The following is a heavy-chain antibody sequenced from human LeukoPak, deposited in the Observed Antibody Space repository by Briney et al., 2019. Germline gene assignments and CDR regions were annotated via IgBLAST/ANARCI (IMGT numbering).Heavy chain of an antibody. J-gene: IGHJ4*02. CDR1: GYSISSGYY. D-gene: IGHD3-3*01. V-gene: IGHV4-38-2*02. CDR3: ARSYYDFWSGFYSDF. CDR2: MYHSGSF. Sequence: PSETLPLTCTVSGYSISSGYYWGWIRQPPGKVLEWIGNMYHSGSFHYNPSLKSRVTISVDTSKNQFSLKLNSVTAADTALYFCARSYYDFWSGFYSDFWGQGALVTVSS.